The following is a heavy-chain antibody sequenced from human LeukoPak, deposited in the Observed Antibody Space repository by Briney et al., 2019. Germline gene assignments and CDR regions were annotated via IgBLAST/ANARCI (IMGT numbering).Heavy chain of an antibody. CDR2: IYGGGNI. CDR3: ARGAGYSYPYYFDY. Sequence: GGSLRLSCAASGFTVSSNYMNWVRQAPGKGLEWVSVIYGGGNIYYADSVKGRFTISRDNSKNTLYLQMNSLRAEDTAVYYCARGAGYSYPYYFDYWGQGTLVTVSS. CDR1: GFTVSSNY. J-gene: IGHJ4*02. V-gene: IGHV3-53*01. D-gene: IGHD5-24*01.